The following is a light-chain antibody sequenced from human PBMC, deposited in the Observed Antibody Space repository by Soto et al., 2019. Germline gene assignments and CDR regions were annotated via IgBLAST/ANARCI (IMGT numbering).Light chain of an antibody. Sequence: QPVLTQSPSGSASLGASVKLTCTLSSGHSSYAIAWHQQQPEKGPRYLMKLSSDGSHSKGDGIPDRFSGSSSGAERYLTISSLQSEDEADYYCQTWDTGARVVFGGGTKVTVL. CDR3: QTWDTGARVV. J-gene: IGLJ2*01. CDR1: SGHSSYA. CDR2: LSSDGSH. V-gene: IGLV4-69*01.